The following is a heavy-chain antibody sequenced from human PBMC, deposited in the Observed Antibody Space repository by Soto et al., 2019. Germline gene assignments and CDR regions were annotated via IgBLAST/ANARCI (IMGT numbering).Heavy chain of an antibody. CDR3: AREIRSGYYKYWYFDL. CDR1: GYTFTDYY. V-gene: IGHV1-2*04. Sequence: QVQLVQSGAEVKKPGASVKVSCKASGYTFTDYYMHWVRQAPGQGLEWMGWINPNSGGTKYAQKFQAWVTMTADTYISTAYLELSRLRSDHTAVYYCAREIRSGYYKYWYFDLWGRGTLVTVSS. J-gene: IGHJ2*01. D-gene: IGHD3-3*01. CDR2: INPNSGGT.